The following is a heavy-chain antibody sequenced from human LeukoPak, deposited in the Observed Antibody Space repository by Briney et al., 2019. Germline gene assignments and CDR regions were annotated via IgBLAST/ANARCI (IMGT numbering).Heavy chain of an antibody. CDR3: ARGREELVVPAYYFNY. V-gene: IGHV4-34*01. CDR1: GGSFSGYY. CDR2: INHSGST. Sequence: SETLSLTCAVYGGSFSGYYWSWIRQPPGKGLEWIGEINHSGSTNYNPSLKSRVTISVDTSKNQFSLKLSSVTAADTAVYYCARGREELVVPAYYFNYWGQGTLVTVSS. D-gene: IGHD2-2*01. J-gene: IGHJ4*02.